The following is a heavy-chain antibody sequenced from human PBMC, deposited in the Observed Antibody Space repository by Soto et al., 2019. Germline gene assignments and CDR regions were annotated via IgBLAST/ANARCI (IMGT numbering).Heavy chain of an antibody. CDR1: GFTFSSYE. D-gene: IGHD6-13*01. J-gene: IGHJ4*02. CDR2: ISSSGSTI. V-gene: IGHV3-48*03. CDR3: ARDSYSSSWPFDY. Sequence: LRLSCAASGFTFSSYEMNWVRRAPGKGLEWVSYISSSGSTIYYADSVKGRFTISRDNAKNSLYLQMNSLRAEDTAVYYCARDSYSSSWPFDYWGQGTLVTVSS.